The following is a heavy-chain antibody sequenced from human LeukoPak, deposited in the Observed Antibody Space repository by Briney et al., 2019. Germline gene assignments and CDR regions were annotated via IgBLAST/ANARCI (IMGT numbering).Heavy chain of an antibody. CDR1: GFTFSSYS. Sequence: GGSLRLSCAASGFTFSSYSMNWVRQAPGKGLEWVSSISSSSSYIYYADSGKGQFNIHRHNDKNSLYLQMNSLSAEDTAVYYCARCNIRTYYYGSRRSLRFDYWEQGTLVNVSS. CDR3: ARCNIRTYYYGSRRSLRFDY. J-gene: IGHJ4*02. CDR2: ISSSSSYI. D-gene: IGHD3-10*01. V-gene: IGHV3-21*01.